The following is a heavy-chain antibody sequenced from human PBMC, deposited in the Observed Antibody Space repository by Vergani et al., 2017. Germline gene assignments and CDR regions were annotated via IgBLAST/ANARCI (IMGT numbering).Heavy chain of an antibody. J-gene: IGHJ6*02. CDR1: GFTFSSYG. Sequence: QVQLVESGGGVVQPGGSLRLSCAASGFTFSSYGMHWVRPAPGKGLEWVAFIRYDGSNKYYADSVKGRFTISRDNSKNTLYLQMNSLRAEDTAVYYCAKSITMVRGVKNYYYYYGMDVWGQGTTVTVSS. D-gene: IGHD3-10*01. CDR3: AKSITMVRGVKNYYYYYGMDV. CDR2: IRYDGSNK. V-gene: IGHV3-30*02.